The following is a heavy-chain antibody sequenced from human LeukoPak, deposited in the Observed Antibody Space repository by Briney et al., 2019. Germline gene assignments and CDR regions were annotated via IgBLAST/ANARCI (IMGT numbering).Heavy chain of an antibody. Sequence: PSETLSLTCAVSGGSISSYYWSWIRQPPGKGLEWIGYIYYSGSTNYNPSLKSRVTISVDTSKNQFSLKLSSVTAGDTAVYYCARVLYYGWGSRDHPAIDYWGQGPLVTVSS. CDR3: ARVLYYGWGSRDHPAIDY. V-gene: IGHV4-59*01. J-gene: IGHJ4*02. D-gene: IGHD3-10*01. CDR1: GGSISSYY. CDR2: IYYSGST.